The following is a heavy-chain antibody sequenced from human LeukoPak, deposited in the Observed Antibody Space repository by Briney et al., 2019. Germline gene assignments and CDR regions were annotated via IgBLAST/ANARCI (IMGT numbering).Heavy chain of an antibody. CDR1: GGSISSGSYY. D-gene: IGHD3-22*01. V-gene: IGHV4-61*02. CDR2: IYTSGST. CDR3: ARQGGITMIVVVIQDAFDI. Sequence: SSETLSLTCTVSGGSISSGSYYWSWIRQPAGKGLEWIGRIYTSGSTNYNPSLKSRVTISVDTSKNQFSLKLSSVTAADTAVYYCARQGGITMIVVVIQDAFDIWGQGTMVTVSS. J-gene: IGHJ3*02.